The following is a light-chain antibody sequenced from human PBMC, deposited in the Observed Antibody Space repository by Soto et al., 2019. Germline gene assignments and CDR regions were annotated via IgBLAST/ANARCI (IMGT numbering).Light chain of an antibody. Sequence: QSALTQPPSASGSPGQSVTISCTGTSSDVGGYDYVSWYQQHPGEAPKLMIYEVSKRPSGVPDRFSGSKSGDTASLSVSGLQAEDEADYYCSSYAGSNIFVFGTGTKLTVL. CDR2: EVS. V-gene: IGLV2-8*01. CDR3: SSYAGSNIFV. CDR1: SSDVGGYDY. J-gene: IGLJ1*01.